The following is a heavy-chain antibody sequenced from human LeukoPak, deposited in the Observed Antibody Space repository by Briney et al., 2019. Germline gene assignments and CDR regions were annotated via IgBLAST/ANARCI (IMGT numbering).Heavy chain of an antibody. CDR2: INPNSGGT. CDR3: ARGKISGDDFDY. CDR1: GYTFTGYY. Sequence: ASVKVSCKASGYTFTGYYMHWVRQAPGQGPEWMGWINPNSGGTNYPQNFQGRVTMTRDTSISTAYMELSRPRSDDTAVYYCARGKISGDDFDYWGQGTLVTVSS. V-gene: IGHV1-2*02. D-gene: IGHD7-27*01. J-gene: IGHJ4*02.